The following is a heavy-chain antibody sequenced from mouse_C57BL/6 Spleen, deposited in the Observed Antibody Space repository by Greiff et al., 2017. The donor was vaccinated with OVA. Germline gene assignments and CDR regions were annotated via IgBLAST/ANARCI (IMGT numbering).Heavy chain of an antibody. CDR1: GYTFTGYG. J-gene: IGHJ3*01. CDR2: IYPRSGNP. Sequence: QVQLQQSGAELARPGASVKLSCKASGYTFTGYGISWVPQRTGQGLEWIGEIYPRSGNPSYNEKLKGKATLTADKSSSTSYMELRILTAEDSAVYCCARTDYDGAWFAYWGQGTLVTVSA. V-gene: IGHV1-81*01. CDR3: ARTDYDGAWFAY. D-gene: IGHD2-4*01.